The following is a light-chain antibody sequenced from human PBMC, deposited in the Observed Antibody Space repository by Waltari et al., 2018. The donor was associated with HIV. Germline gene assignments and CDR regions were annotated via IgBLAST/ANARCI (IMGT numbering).Light chain of an antibody. CDR1: QNINNW. J-gene: IGKJ2*01. CDR3: QQYKTYSYT. CDR2: QAS. Sequence: DIQMTQSPSTLSASVGDRVTITCRASQNINNWLAWYQQKPGNAPRLLISQASSLETGVPSRFRGSGSGTQFTLTITSLQPDDFAIYYCQQYKTYSYTFGQGTTL. V-gene: IGKV1-5*03.